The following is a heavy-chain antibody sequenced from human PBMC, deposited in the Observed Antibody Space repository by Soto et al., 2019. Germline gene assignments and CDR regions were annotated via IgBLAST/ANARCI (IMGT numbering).Heavy chain of an antibody. J-gene: IGHJ3*01. D-gene: IGHD4-4*01. CDR1: GYTFTSFG. Sequence: QGQLVQSGAEVKKPGASVKVSCKASGYTFTSFGITWVRQAPGQGLEWMGWISTYNGKANYAQKLQGRVTVTRDTSTSTAYMELRSLRSDDTAVYYCAKDGYGNNDGDALHLWGQWTMVTVSS. CDR2: ISTYNGKA. V-gene: IGHV1-18*04. CDR3: AKDGYGNNDGDALHL.